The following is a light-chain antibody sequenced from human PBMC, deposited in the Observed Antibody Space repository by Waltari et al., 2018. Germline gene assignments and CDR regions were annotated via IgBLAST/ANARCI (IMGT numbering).Light chain of an antibody. CDR1: QSIDSW. Sequence: DTQMTQSPSTLSASVGDRVTITCRASQSIDSWLAWYQQKPGKAPKLLIYDASSLERGVPSRFSGSGSGTEFTLTISSLQPDDFATYYCQQYNSDSQNFGQGTKVEIK. CDR2: DAS. V-gene: IGKV1-5*01. CDR3: QQYNSDSQN. J-gene: IGKJ1*01.